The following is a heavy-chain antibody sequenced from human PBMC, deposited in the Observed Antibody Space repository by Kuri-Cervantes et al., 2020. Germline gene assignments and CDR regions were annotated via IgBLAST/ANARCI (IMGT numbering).Heavy chain of an antibody. CDR3: ARGYCSGGSCYSYYYYYYYMDV. Sequence: SVKVSCKASGGTFSSYAISWVRQAPGQGLEWMGGIIPIFGTANYAQKFQGRVTITADESTSTAYMELSSLRSEDTAAYYCARGYCSGGSCYSYYYYYYYMDVWGKGTTVTVSS. J-gene: IGHJ6*03. D-gene: IGHD2-15*01. V-gene: IGHV1-69*13. CDR1: GGTFSSYA. CDR2: IIPIFGTA.